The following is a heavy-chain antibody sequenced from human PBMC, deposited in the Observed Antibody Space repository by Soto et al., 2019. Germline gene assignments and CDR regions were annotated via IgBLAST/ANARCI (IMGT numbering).Heavy chain of an antibody. D-gene: IGHD5-12*01. CDR2: ISSSSSYI. J-gene: IGHJ6*02. Sequence: GGSLRLSCAASGFTFSSYSMNWVRQAPGKGLEWVSSISSSSSYIYYADSVKGRFTISRDNAKNSLYLQMNSLRAEDTAVYYCARASEWLRYYYYGMDVWGQGTTVTVSS. V-gene: IGHV3-21*01. CDR3: ARASEWLRYYYYGMDV. CDR1: GFTFSSYS.